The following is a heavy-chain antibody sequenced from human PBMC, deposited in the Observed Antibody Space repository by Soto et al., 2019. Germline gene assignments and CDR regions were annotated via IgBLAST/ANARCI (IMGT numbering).Heavy chain of an antibody. Sequence: QLQLQESGPGLVKPSETLSLTCTVSGGSISSSSYYWGWIRQPPGKGLEWIGTIYYTGGTRNNPSLKSRVTISVDTSKNRFYLKLSSVTAADTAVYHCARQRHYFDSSGSQQRYFDYWGQGTLVSVSS. CDR2: IYYTGGT. CDR1: GGSISSSSYY. CDR3: ARQRHYFDSSGSQQRYFDY. J-gene: IGHJ4*02. D-gene: IGHD3-22*01. V-gene: IGHV4-39*01.